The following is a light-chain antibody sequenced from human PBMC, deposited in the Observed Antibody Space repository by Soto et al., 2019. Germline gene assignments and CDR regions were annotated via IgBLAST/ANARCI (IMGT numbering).Light chain of an antibody. Sequence: DIQMTQSPSTLSASVGDRVTITCRASQSISSWLAWYQQKPGKAPKLLIYDAFSLESGVSSRFSGSGFGTEFTLTISSLQPDDFATYYCQQYNSYPWTFGQGTKV. CDR1: QSISSW. J-gene: IGKJ1*01. V-gene: IGKV1-5*01. CDR2: DAF. CDR3: QQYNSYPWT.